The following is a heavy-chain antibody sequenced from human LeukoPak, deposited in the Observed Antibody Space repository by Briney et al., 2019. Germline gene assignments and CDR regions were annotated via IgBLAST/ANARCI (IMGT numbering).Heavy chain of an antibody. V-gene: IGHV1-69*02. Sequence: SVKVSCKASGGTFSSYTISWVRQAPGQGLEWMGRIIPILGIANYAQKFQGRVTITTDKSTSTAYMELSSLRSEDTAVYYCASSFLGYCSSTSCYTFDYYGMDVWGQGTTVTVSS. D-gene: IGHD2-2*02. CDR2: IIPILGIA. CDR3: ASSFLGYCSSTSCYTFDYYGMDV. J-gene: IGHJ6*02. CDR1: GGTFSSYT.